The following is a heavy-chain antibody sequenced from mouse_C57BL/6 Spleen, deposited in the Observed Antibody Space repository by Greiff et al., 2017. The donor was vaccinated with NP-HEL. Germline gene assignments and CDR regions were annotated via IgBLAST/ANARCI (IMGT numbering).Heavy chain of an antibody. CDR1: GFTFSSYT. J-gene: IGHJ3*01. CDR2: ISGGGGNT. V-gene: IGHV5-9*01. D-gene: IGHD2-3*01. Sequence: EVHLVESGGGLVKPGGSLKLSCAASGFTFSSYTMSWVRQTPEKRLEWVATISGGGGNTYYPASVKGRFTISRDTATNTLYLQMSSLRSDDTALYYCSRHYDGYIGGFAYWGQGTLVTVSA. CDR3: SRHYDGYIGGFAY.